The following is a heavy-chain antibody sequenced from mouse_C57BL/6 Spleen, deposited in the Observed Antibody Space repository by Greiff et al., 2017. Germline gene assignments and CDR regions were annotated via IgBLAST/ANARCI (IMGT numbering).Heavy chain of an antibody. D-gene: IGHD1-1*01. CDR1: GYAFTNYL. CDR2: INPGSGGT. Sequence: LVESGAELVRPGTSVKVSCKASGYAFTNYLIEWVKQRPGQGLEWIGVINPGSGGTNYNEKFKGKATLTADTSSSTAYMQLSSLTSEDSAVYFCARPYYIGSSHYFDYWGQGTSLTVSS. V-gene: IGHV1-54*01. CDR3: ARPYYIGSSHYFDY. J-gene: IGHJ2*02.